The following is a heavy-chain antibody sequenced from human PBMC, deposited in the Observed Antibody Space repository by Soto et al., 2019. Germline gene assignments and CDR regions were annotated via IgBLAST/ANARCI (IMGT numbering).Heavy chain of an antibody. CDR3: ARDLMSEAFDI. J-gene: IGHJ3*02. CDR1: GGSISSYY. V-gene: IGHV4-59*01. CDR2: IYYSGST. Sequence: SETLSLTCTVSGGSISSYYWSWIRQPPGKGLEWIGYIYYSGSTNYNPSLKGRVTISVDTSKNQFSLKLSSVTAADTAVYYCARDLMSEAFDIWGQGTMVTVSS. D-gene: IGHD2-8*01.